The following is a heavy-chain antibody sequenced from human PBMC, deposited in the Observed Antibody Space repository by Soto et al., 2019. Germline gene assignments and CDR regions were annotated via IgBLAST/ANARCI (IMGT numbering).Heavy chain of an antibody. CDR1: GYTFTSYA. V-gene: IGHV1-3*01. J-gene: IGHJ6*02. Sequence: GASVKVSCKASGYTFTSYAMHWVRQAPGQRLEWMGWINAGNGNTKYSQKFQGRVTITRDTSASTAYMELSSLRSEDTAVYYCARAMGVVVVAATFYYYGMDVWGQGTTVTVS. CDR3: ARAMGVVVVAATFYYYGMDV. D-gene: IGHD2-15*01. CDR2: INAGNGNT.